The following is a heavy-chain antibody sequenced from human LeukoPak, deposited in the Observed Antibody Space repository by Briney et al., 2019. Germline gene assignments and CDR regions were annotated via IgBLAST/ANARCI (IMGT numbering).Heavy chain of an antibody. J-gene: IGHJ3*02. CDR2: ISGSGGST. Sequence: GGSLRLSCAASGFTFSNYAMSWVRQAPGKGLEWVSAISGSGGSTYYADSVKGRFTISRDNSKNTLYLQMNSLRAEDTAVYYCARSYYYDSSGYPGGAFDIWGQGTMVTVSS. CDR1: GFTFSNYA. D-gene: IGHD3-22*01. V-gene: IGHV3-23*01. CDR3: ARSYYYDSSGYPGGAFDI.